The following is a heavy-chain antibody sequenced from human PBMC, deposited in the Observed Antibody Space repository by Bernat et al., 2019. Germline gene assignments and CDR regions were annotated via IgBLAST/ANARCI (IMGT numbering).Heavy chain of an antibody. CDR3: AKRGEVRAGAGIYYFDY. CDR2: ISGSGVNT. J-gene: IGHJ4*02. CDR1: GFTFSSYA. D-gene: IGHD6-13*01. V-gene: IGHV3-23*01. Sequence: EVQLLESGGGLVQPGGSLRLSCAASGFTFSSYAMSWVRQAPGKGLEWVSGISGSGVNTYYADSVKGRFTISSDKSRNTLYLQMNSLGAEDTAIYYCAKRGEVRAGAGIYYFDYWGQGTLVTVSP.